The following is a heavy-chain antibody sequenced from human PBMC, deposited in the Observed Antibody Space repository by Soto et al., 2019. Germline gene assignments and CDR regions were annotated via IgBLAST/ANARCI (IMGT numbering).Heavy chain of an antibody. D-gene: IGHD5-12*01. CDR3: ARLLRHNYYGMDV. CDR1: GGSISSSSYY. J-gene: IGHJ6*02. CDR2: IYYSGST. V-gene: IGHV4-39*01. Sequence: QLQLQESGPGLVKPSETLSLTCTVSGGSISSSSYYWGWIRQPPGKGLEWIGSIYYSGSTYYNPSLKSRVTISVDTSKNRFSLKLSSVTAADTAVYYCARLLRHNYYGMDVWGQGTTVTVS.